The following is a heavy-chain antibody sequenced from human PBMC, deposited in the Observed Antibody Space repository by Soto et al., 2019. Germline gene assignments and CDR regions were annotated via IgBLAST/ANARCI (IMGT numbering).Heavy chain of an antibody. CDR3: AKSVYNWNDGFFDY. J-gene: IGHJ4*02. CDR2: ISYDEINK. V-gene: IGHV3-30*18. Sequence: PGGSLRLSCAASGFTFSSYGMHWVRQAPGKGLEWVAIISYDEINKYYADSVKGRFTISRDNSKNTLYLQMNSLRAEDTAVYYCAKSVYNWNDGFFDYWGQGTLVTVSS. D-gene: IGHD1-1*01. CDR1: GFTFSSYG.